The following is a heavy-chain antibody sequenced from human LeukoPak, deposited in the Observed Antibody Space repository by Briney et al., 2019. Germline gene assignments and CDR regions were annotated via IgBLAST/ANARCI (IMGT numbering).Heavy chain of an antibody. V-gene: IGHV1-69*06. CDR3: ASWQMTTVTTLAFDI. Sequence: ASVKVSCKASGGTFTIYAISWVRQAPGQGLEWMGRIIPIFGTANYAQKFQGRVTITADKSTSTAYMELSSLRSEDTAVYYCASWQMTTVTTLAFDIWGQGTMLTVSS. CDR1: GGTFTIYA. J-gene: IGHJ3*02. CDR2: IIPIFGTA. D-gene: IGHD4-17*01.